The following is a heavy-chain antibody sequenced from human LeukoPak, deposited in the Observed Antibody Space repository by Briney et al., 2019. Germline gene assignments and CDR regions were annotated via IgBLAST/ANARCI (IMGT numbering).Heavy chain of an antibody. CDR3: ARRGYSYDDDY. CDR1: GYTFTNYY. J-gene: IGHJ4*02. Sequence: ASVKVSCKASGYTFTNYYMHWVRQAPGQGLEWMGIVNPSGGGTNYAQKFQGRGTMTRDTSTSTVYMELSSLRSEDTAVYYCARRGYSYDDDYWGQGTLVTVSS. CDR2: VNPSGGGT. D-gene: IGHD5-18*01. V-gene: IGHV1-46*01.